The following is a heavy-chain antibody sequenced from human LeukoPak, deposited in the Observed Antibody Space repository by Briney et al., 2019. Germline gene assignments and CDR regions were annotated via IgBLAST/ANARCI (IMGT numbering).Heavy chain of an antibody. CDR3: ARGLRYYGSGSYYNGRNWFDP. Sequence: ASVKVSCKASGYTFTSYDINWVRQATGQGLEWMGWMNPNSGNTGYAQKLQGRVTMTRDTSISTAYMELSSLRSEDTAVYYCARGLRYYGSGSYYNGRNWFDPWGQGTLVTVSS. CDR2: MNPNSGNT. CDR1: GYTFTSYD. J-gene: IGHJ5*02. V-gene: IGHV1-8*01. D-gene: IGHD3-10*01.